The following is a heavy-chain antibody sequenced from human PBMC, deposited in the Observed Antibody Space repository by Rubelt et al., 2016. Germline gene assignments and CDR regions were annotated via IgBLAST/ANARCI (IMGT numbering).Heavy chain of an antibody. CDR3: ARDLTSGYVDH. J-gene: IGHJ4*02. CDR2: IWYDGSNK. V-gene: IGHV3-33*01. Sequence: APGKGLEWVAVIWYDGSNKYYADSVKGRFTISRDNSKSTLYLQMNSLRAEDTAVYYCARDLTSGYVDHWGQGTLVTVSS. D-gene: IGHD3-10*01.